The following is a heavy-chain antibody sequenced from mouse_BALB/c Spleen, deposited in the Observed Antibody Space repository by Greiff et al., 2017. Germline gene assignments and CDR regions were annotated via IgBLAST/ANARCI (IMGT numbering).Heavy chain of an antibody. CDR2: IYPGDGDT. J-gene: IGHJ4*01. CDR1: GYAFSSYW. Sequence: VKLVESGAELVRPGSSVKISCKASGYAFSSYWMNWVKQRPGQGLEWIGQIYPGDGDTNYNGKFKGKATLTADKSSSTAYMQLSSLTSEDSAVYFCARKSYHYAMDYWGQGTSVTVSS. D-gene: IGHD1-3*01. V-gene: IGHV1-80*01. CDR3: ARKSYHYAMDY.